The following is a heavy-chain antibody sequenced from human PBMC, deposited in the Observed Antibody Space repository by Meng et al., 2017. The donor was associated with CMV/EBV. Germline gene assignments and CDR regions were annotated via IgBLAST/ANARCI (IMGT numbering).Heavy chain of an antibody. Sequence: GGSLRLSCAASGFTFSSYWMHWVRQAPGKGLVWVSRINSDGSSTGYADSVKGRFTISRDNAKNTLYLQMNSLRAEDTAVYYCARGSRYGDRLTSMYDAFDIWGQGTMVTVSS. CDR1: GFTFSSYW. V-gene: IGHV3-74*01. J-gene: IGHJ3*02. D-gene: IGHD4-17*01. CDR2: INSDGSST. CDR3: ARGSRYGDRLTSMYDAFDI.